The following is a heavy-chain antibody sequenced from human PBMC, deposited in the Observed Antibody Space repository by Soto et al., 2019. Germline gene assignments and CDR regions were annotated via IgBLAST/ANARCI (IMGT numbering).Heavy chain of an antibody. CDR3: ARGIPFSYYDYIWGSYRYGPYAFDI. V-gene: IGHV1-8*01. CDR2: MNPNSGNT. CDR1: GYTFTSYD. D-gene: IGHD3-16*02. J-gene: IGHJ3*02. Sequence: ASVKVSCKASGYTFTSYDINWVRQATGEGLEWMGWMNPNSGNTGYAQKFQGRVTMTRNTSISTAYMELSSLRSEDTAVYYCARGIPFSYYDYIWGSYRYGPYAFDIWGTATMVTVS.